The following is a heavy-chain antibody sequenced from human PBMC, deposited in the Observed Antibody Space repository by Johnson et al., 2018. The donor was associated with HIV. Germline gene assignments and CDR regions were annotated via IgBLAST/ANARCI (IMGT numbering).Heavy chain of an antibody. J-gene: IGHJ3*02. Sequence: QMQLVESGGGVVQPGGSLRLSCAASGFTFSSYGMHWVRQAPGKGLEWVAFIRYDGSNKYYADSVKCRFTISRDNSKNTLYLQMNSLSAEDTAVYYCAKGEQLVISRKGHDAFDIWGQGTMVTVSS. D-gene: IGHD6-6*01. CDR2: IRYDGSNK. CDR1: GFTFSSYG. V-gene: IGHV3-30*02. CDR3: AKGEQLVISRKGHDAFDI.